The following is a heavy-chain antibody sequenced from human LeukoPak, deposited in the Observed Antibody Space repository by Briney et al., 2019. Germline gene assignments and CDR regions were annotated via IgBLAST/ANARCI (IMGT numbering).Heavy chain of an antibody. CDR1: GFTFSSYS. J-gene: IGHJ6*02. Sequence: PGGSLRPSCAASGFTFSSYSMNWVRQAPGKGLEWVSSISSSSSYIYYADSVKGRLTISRDNAKNSLYLQMNSLRAEDTAVYYCARVGPPDYDSSGYHYGMDVWGQGTTVTVSS. CDR3: ARVGPPDYDSSGYHYGMDV. V-gene: IGHV3-21*01. D-gene: IGHD3-22*01. CDR2: ISSSSSYI.